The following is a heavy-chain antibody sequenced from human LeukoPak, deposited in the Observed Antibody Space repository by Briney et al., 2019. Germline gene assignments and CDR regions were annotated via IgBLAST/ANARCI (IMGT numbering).Heavy chain of an antibody. CDR3: TRDGQWGTDY. CDR2: INPNSGDT. D-gene: IGHD6-19*01. CDR1: GYTFTGYY. Sequence: ASVKVSCKASGYTFTGYYIHWVRQAPGPGLEWMGWINPNSGDTNYAQRFQGRVTMTRDTSIRTACMEMTRLTSDDTAMYYCTRDGQWGTDYWGRGTLVTVSS. J-gene: IGHJ4*02. V-gene: IGHV1-2*02.